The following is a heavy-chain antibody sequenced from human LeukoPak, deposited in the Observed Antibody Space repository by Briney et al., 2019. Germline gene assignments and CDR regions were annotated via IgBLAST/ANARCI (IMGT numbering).Heavy chain of an antibody. V-gene: IGHV1-2*06. CDR1: GYTFTGYY. D-gene: IGHD5-18*01. CDR3: AAAEYSYGPSHFDY. J-gene: IGHJ4*02. CDR2: INPNSGGT. Sequence: ASVKVSCKASGYTFTGYYMHWVRQAPGQGLEWMGRINPNSGGTNYAQKFQGRVTMTRDTSISTAYMELSRLRSDDTAVYYCAAAEYSYGPSHFDYWGQGTLVTVSS.